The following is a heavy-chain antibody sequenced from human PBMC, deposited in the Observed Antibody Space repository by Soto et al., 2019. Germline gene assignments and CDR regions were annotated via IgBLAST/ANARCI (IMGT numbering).Heavy chain of an antibody. CDR1: GFTFSTYW. CDR2: INQDGSEK. V-gene: IGHV3-7*01. J-gene: IGHJ4*02. Sequence: AGSLRLSCAASGFTFSTYWMDWVRQTQGKGLEWVANINQDGSEKNYVDSVKGRFTIYRDNAKNSLYLQISSLTAEDSALYYCSRSLNSWGQGTLVTVSS. CDR3: SRSLNS.